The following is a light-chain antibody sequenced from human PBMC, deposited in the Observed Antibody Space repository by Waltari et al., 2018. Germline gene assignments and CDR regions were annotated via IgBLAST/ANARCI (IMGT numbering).Light chain of an antibody. V-gene: IGKV1-5*01. CDR2: EVS. J-gene: IGKJ1*01. Sequence: DIQMTQSPSTLSAFVGERVTITCRASQSINRLVAWYQQKPGKAPKLLMHEVSSLVRGVPSRFSGSGSGTEFTLTISSLQPDDFATYYCQQYNSDDWTFGQGTKVEI. CDR1: QSINRL. CDR3: QQYNSDDWT.